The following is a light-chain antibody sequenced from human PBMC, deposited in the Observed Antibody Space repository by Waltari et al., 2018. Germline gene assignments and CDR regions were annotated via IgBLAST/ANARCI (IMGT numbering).Light chain of an antibody. V-gene: IGLV1-51*02. CDR3: GTWDSSLSGAV. CDR1: RPNIGNNY. Sequence: QSVLTQPPSVSAAPGQRVTISCSGGRPNIGNNYVSWSRQFPGTAPKLLIYEDNERPSGVPGRFSGSKSGTSATLDITGLQAGDEADYYCGTWDSSLSGAVFGGGTHLTVL. J-gene: IGLJ7*01. CDR2: EDN.